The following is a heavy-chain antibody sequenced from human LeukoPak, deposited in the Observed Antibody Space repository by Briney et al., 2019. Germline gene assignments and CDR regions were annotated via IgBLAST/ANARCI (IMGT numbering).Heavy chain of an antibody. CDR1: GGSISSYY. J-gene: IGHJ3*02. CDR3: ARHQGRYCSSTSCYAFDI. Sequence: KPSETLSLTCTVSGGSISSYYWSWIRQPPGKGLEWIGYIYYSGSINYNPSLKSRVTISVDTSKNQFSLKLSSVTAADTAVYYCARHQGRYCSSTSCYAFDIWGQGTMVTVSS. CDR2: IYYSGSI. D-gene: IGHD2-2*01. V-gene: IGHV4-59*08.